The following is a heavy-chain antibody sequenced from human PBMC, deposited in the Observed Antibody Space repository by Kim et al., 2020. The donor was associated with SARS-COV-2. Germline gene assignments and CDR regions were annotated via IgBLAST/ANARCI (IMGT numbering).Heavy chain of an antibody. CDR3: AKRAVAGTGRAFDI. CDR2: ISGNGDTT. Sequence: GGSLRLSCAASGFTFSSYAMNWVRQAPGKGLEWVSGISGNGDTTDYADSVKGRFTISRDNSKNMLYLQMSSLRAEDTALYYCAKRAVAGTGRAFDIWGQGTMVTLSS. CDR1: GFTFSSYA. D-gene: IGHD6-19*01. J-gene: IGHJ3*02. V-gene: IGHV3-23*01.